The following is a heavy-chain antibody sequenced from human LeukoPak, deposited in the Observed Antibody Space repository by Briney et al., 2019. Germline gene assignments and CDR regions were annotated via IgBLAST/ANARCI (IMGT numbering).Heavy chain of an antibody. CDR1: GGTFSSYA. J-gene: IGHJ4*02. CDR3: ARGDGRGYNYGPYYFDY. Sequence: GASVKVSCKASGGTFSSYAISWVRQAPGQGLEWMGGIIPIFGTANYAQKFQGRVTITADESTSTAYMELSSLRSEDTAVYYCARGDGRGYNYGPYYFDYWGQGTLVTVSS. V-gene: IGHV1-69*13. D-gene: IGHD5-18*01. CDR2: IIPIFGTA.